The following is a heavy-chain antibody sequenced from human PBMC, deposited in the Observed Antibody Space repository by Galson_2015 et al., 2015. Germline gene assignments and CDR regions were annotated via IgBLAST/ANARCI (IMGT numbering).Heavy chain of an antibody. Sequence: SLRLSCAASGFTFSSYGMHWVRQAPGKGLEWVAVISYDGSNKYYADSVKGRFTISRDNPKNTLYLQMNSLRAEDTAVYYCAKDLDIVVVPAAMVFDYWGQGTLVTVSS. CDR1: GFTFSSYG. V-gene: IGHV3-30*18. CDR2: ISYDGSNK. J-gene: IGHJ4*02. D-gene: IGHD2-2*03. CDR3: AKDLDIVVVPAAMVFDY.